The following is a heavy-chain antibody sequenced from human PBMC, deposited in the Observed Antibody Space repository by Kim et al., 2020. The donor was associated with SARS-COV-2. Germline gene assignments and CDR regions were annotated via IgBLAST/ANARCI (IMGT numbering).Heavy chain of an antibody. CDR1: GYTFTSYG. CDR2: ISAYNGNT. CDR3: ARDGAHGVLRYFDWLLESPDDCSGQISYFNYYGMDV. V-gene: IGHV1-18*01. D-gene: IGHD3-9*01. J-gene: IGHJ6*02. Sequence: ASVKVSCKASGYTFTSYGISWVRQAPGQGLEWMGWISAYNGNTNYAQKLQGRVTMTTDTSPRTAYMELRRLRSNDTAVYYCARDGAHGVLRYFDWLLESPDDCSGQISYFNYYGMDVRGQGTTVTVSS.